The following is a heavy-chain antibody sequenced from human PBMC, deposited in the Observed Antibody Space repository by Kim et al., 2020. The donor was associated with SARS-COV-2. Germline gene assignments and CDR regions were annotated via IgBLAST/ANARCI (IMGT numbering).Heavy chain of an antibody. CDR3: ASSATATPSFFDY. J-gene: IGHJ4*02. V-gene: IGHV3-21*06. D-gene: IGHD1-1*01. Sequence: HYADSVKGRFTISRDNAKNSVYLQMHSRRADDTAVYYCASSATATPSFFDYWGQGTLVTVPS.